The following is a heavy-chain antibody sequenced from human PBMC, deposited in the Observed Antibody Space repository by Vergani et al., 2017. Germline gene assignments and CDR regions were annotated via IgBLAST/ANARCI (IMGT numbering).Heavy chain of an antibody. V-gene: IGHV4-59*01. CDR1: GGSISSYY. Sequence: QVQLQESGPGLVKPSETLSLTCTVSGGSISSYYWSWIWQPPGKGLEWIGYIYYSGSTNYNPSLKSRVTISVDTSKNQFSLKLSSVTAADTAVYYCARGEDYYGSGSYFAYWGQGTLVTVSS. CDR2: IYYSGST. J-gene: IGHJ4*02. D-gene: IGHD3-10*01. CDR3: ARGEDYYGSGSYFAY.